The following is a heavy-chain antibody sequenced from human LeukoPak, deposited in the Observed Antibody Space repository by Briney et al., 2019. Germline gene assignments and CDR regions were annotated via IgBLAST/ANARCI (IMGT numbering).Heavy chain of an antibody. J-gene: IGHJ1*01. CDR1: GGTFSSYA. V-gene: IGHV1-69*06. Sequence: ASVKVSCKASGGTFSSYAISWVRQAPGQGLEWMGGIIPIFGTANYAQKFQGRVTITADKSTSTAYMELSSLRSEDTAVYYCARDYYDSSGYDTPEYFQHWGQGTLVTVSS. D-gene: IGHD3-22*01. CDR3: ARDYYDSSGYDTPEYFQH. CDR2: IIPIFGTA.